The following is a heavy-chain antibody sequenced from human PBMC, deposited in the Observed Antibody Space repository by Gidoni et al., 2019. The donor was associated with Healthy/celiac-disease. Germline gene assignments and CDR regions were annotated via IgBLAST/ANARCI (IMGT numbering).Heavy chain of an antibody. D-gene: IGHD2-21*02. CDR2: ISAYNGNT. CDR1: CYTFTSYG. Sequence: QVQLVQSGAEVTKPGASVKVSCQASCYTFTSYGISWVRQAPGQGLEGMGWISAYNGNTNYAQKLQGRVTMTTDTSTSTAYMELRSLRSDDTAVYYCAREGGVTRSYWYFDLWGRGTLVTVSS. V-gene: IGHV1-18*01. J-gene: IGHJ2*01. CDR3: AREGGVTRSYWYFDL.